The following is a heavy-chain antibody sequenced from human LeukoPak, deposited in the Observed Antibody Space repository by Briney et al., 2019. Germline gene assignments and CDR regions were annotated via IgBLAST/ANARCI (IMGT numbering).Heavy chain of an antibody. CDR3: ARDGLELAYCGGDCSLYHYYYYYMDV. Sequence: SETLSLTCTVSGGSISSGSYYWSWIRQPAGKGLEWIGRIYTSGSTNYNPSLKSRVTISVDTSKNQFSLKLSSVTAADTAVYYCARDGLELAYCGGDCSLYHYYYYYMDVWGKGTTVTVSS. D-gene: IGHD2-21*01. V-gene: IGHV4-61*02. J-gene: IGHJ6*03. CDR2: IYTSGST. CDR1: GGSISSGSYY.